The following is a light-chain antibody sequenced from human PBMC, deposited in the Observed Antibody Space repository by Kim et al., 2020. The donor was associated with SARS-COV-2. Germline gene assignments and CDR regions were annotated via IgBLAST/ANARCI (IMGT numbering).Light chain of an antibody. CDR2: YKSDSDK. CDR3: LIWHNSAWV. Sequence: QAVVTQPSSLSASPGASASLTCTLHSGINVGSYWMYWFQQKPGSPPQYLLKYKSDSDKQQGSGVPSRFSGSKDASANAGILLISGLQSEDEADYYCLIWHNSAWVFGGGTQLTVL. V-gene: IGLV5-45*03. J-gene: IGLJ3*02. CDR1: SGINVGSYW.